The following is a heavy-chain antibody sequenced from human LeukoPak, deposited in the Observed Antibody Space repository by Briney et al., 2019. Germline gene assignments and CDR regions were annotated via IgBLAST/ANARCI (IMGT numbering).Heavy chain of an antibody. Sequence: GGSLRLSCAASGFTFDDYGMNWVRQPPGKGLEWVSGINWNGGSTGYADSVKGRFTISRDNAKNSLYLQMNSLRAEDTALYYCARVGEYNWKGNFDYWGQETLVTVSS. V-gene: IGHV3-20*04. CDR2: INWNGGST. D-gene: IGHD1-20*01. CDR3: ARVGEYNWKGNFDY. J-gene: IGHJ4*02. CDR1: GFTFDDYG.